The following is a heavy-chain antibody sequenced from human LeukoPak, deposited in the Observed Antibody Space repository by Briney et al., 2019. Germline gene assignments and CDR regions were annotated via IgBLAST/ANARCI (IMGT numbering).Heavy chain of an antibody. CDR3: ARGPWYYYDSPPRWFDL. CDR1: GYSISSGYY. D-gene: IGHD3-22*01. V-gene: IGHV4-34*01. Sequence: SETLSLTCVVSGYSISSGYYWSWIRQPPGKGLEWIGEINHSGSTNYNPSLKSRVTISVDTSKNQFSLKLSSVTAADTAVYYCARGPWYYYDSPPRWFDLWGRGTLVTASS. J-gene: IGHJ2*01. CDR2: INHSGST.